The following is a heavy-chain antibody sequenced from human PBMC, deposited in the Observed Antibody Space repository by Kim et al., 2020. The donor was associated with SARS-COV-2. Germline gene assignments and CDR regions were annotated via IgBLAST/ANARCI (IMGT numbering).Heavy chain of an antibody. J-gene: IGHJ6*02. Sequence: GGSLRLSCAASGFTFSTYWMSWVRQAPGKGLEWVANIKKDGTEKNYVDSVKGRFTISRDNAQNSLYLHMNSLRAEDTAVYYCARGSGRSVSYYYGLDVWGPGTTVTVSS. D-gene: IGHD1-26*01. CDR1: GFTFSTYW. CDR3: ARGSGRSVSYYYGLDV. CDR2: IKKDGTEK. V-gene: IGHV3-7*03.